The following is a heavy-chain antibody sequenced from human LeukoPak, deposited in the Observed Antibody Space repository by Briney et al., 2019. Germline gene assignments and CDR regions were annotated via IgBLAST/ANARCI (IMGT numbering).Heavy chain of an antibody. V-gene: IGHV1-18*01. CDR3: ARQVDTTMALPDY. Sequence: ASVKVSCKTSGYTFTSYGVSWVRQAPGRRLEWMGWISTYNYNTNYAQKFRGRVTMTRDTSTSTVYMELRSLRSEDTAIYYCARQVDTTMALPDYWGQGTLVTVSS. J-gene: IGHJ4*02. CDR2: ISTYNYNT. D-gene: IGHD5-18*01. CDR1: GYTFTSYG.